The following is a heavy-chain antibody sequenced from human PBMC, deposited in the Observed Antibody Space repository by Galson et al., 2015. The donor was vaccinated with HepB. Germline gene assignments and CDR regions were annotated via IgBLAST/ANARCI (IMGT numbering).Heavy chain of an antibody. V-gene: IGHV3-23*01. CDR2: ISGSGDGT. CDR3: ARAPPRTYWGSAAGAPAH. J-gene: IGHJ4*02. Sequence: SLRLSCAASGFTFSSYAMSWIRQAPGKGLEWVSAISGSGDGTYYADSVKGRVTISRDNSKNTLYLQMNSLGAEDTAVYYCARAPPRTYWGSAAGAPAHWGQGTLVTVSS. D-gene: IGHD6-13*01. CDR1: GFTFSSYA.